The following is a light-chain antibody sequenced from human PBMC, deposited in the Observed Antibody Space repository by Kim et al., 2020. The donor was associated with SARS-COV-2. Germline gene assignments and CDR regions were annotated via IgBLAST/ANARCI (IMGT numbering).Light chain of an antibody. J-gene: IGLJ3*02. CDR1: SSNIGSNY. V-gene: IGLV1-47*03. Sequence: QRVTISCSGSSSNIGSNYVYWYQQLPGTAPKLLIYRNNQRPSGVPDRFSGSKSGTSASLAISGLWSEDEADYYCAAWDDSLSGNWVFGGGTQLTVL. CDR3: AAWDDSLSGNWV. CDR2: RNN.